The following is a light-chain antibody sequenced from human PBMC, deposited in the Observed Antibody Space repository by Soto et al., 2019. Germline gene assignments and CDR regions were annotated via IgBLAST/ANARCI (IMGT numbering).Light chain of an antibody. CDR2: KAS. J-gene: IGKJ1*01. Sequence: DIQMTQSPSTLSASVGDRVTITCRASQSISSWLAWYQQKPGQAPKLLIYKASTLQSGVPSRFSGSRSGSEFTFAISSLQPDDSATYYCQQYNDNWTFGQGTKV. V-gene: IGKV1-5*03. CDR1: QSISSW. CDR3: QQYNDNWT.